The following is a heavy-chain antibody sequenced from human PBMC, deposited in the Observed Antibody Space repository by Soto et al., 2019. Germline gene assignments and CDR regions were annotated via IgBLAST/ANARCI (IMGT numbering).Heavy chain of an antibody. Sequence: QVQLQESAPGLVKSSQTLSLTCTVSGGSISSDGNYWSWIRQHPGKGLEWLGYIYYSGSTNYNPYFESRVTISVDRPKNQFSVKLNSVPAAETAVYYCARARMVRGIIYYYGMDVWGQGATVAVSS. CDR2: IYYSGST. CDR1: GGSISSDGNY. CDR3: ARARMVRGIIYYYGMDV. V-gene: IGHV4-31*03. D-gene: IGHD3-10*01. J-gene: IGHJ6*02.